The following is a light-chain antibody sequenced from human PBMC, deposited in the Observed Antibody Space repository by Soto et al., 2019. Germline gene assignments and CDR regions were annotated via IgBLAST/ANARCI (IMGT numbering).Light chain of an antibody. Sequence: DLQMTQSPSSLSASVGDRVTITCRTSQSISNYLNWYQQRPGKAPKLLIYAASNLLSGVPSRFSGSASATDFTLTISSLQPEDFATYYCQQSYSMPYTFGQGTKLEI. CDR3: QQSYSMPYT. V-gene: IGKV1-39*01. J-gene: IGKJ2*01. CDR1: QSISNY. CDR2: AAS.